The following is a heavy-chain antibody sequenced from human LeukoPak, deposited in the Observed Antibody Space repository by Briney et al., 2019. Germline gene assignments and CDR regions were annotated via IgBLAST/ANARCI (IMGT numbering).Heavy chain of an antibody. V-gene: IGHV3-23*01. J-gene: IGHJ4*02. D-gene: IGHD4-17*01. Sequence: PGGSLRLSCAASGFTFSNYAMSWVRQAPGKGLEWVSAISGSGGSTYYADSVKGRFTISRDNSMNTLYLQMNSLRGEDTAVYYCATRPTTSYFDNWGQGTLVTVSS. CDR2: ISGSGGST. CDR3: ATRPTTSYFDN. CDR1: GFTFSNYA.